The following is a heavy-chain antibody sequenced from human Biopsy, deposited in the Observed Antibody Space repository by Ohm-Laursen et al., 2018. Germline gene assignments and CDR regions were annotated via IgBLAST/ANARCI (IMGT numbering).Heavy chain of an antibody. CDR2: IRGSGVTK. D-gene: IGHD3-10*01. CDR1: GFTFCDYY. V-gene: IGHV3-11*01. Sequence: SLRLSCTASGFTFCDYYMSWIRQAPGKGLEWLSYIRGSGVTKMYEDSVKGRFTVSRDNAKNSLYLEMNNLTVEDKAVYYCATDGAGSYNENWGQGTLVSVSS. CDR3: ATDGAGSYNEN. J-gene: IGHJ4*02.